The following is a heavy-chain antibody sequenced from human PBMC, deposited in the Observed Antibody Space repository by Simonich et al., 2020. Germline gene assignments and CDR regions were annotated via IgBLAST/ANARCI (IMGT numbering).Heavy chain of an antibody. CDR3: ARSTTGTTAFDI. CDR1: GYTFTSYG. V-gene: IGHV1-18*01. J-gene: IGHJ3*02. CDR2: ISAYNGNT. D-gene: IGHD1-1*01. Sequence: QVQLVQSGAEVKKPGAAVKVSCKASGYTFTSYGISWVRQAPGQGPGWRGWISAYNGNTNNAQKLQGRVPMTTDTSPSTAYMELRSRRSDATAVYYCARSTTGTTAFDIWGQGTMVTVSS.